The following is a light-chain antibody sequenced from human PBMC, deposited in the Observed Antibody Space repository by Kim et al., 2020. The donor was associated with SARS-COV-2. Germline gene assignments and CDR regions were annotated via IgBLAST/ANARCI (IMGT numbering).Light chain of an antibody. CDR2: QAS. V-gene: IGKV1-5*03. J-gene: IGKJ1*01. CDR3: QHYSTSQT. Sequence: DIQMTQSPSTLSAFVGDRVNITCRASQSITRWLAWYQQKPGKAPKLLIYQASNLENGVPSRFSGCGSGTEFTLIISSLQPDDFATYYWQHYSTSQTFGEGTKVDIK. CDR1: QSITRW.